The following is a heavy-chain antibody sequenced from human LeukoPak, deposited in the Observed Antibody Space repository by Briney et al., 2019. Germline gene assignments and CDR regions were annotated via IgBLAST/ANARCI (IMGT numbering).Heavy chain of an antibody. D-gene: IGHD4-23*01. V-gene: IGHV1-2*02. Sequence: ASVKVSCKASGYTFTTHGIAWVRQAPGQGLEWMGWINPNSGGTNYAQKFQGRVTMTRDTSISTAYMELSRLRSDDTAVYYCARSYGGPIDYWGQGTLVTVSS. CDR3: ARSYGGPIDY. CDR1: GYTFTTHG. CDR2: INPNSGGT. J-gene: IGHJ4*02.